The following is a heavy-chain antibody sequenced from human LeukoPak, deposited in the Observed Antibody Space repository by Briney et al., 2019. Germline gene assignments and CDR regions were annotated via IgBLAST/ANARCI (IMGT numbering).Heavy chain of an antibody. V-gene: IGHV3-15*01. CDR1: GFTFSNAW. J-gene: IGHJ4*02. D-gene: IGHD3-22*01. CDR2: IKSKTDGGTT. CDR3: TTDDSSGDYPH. Sequence: GGSLRLSCAASGFTFSNAWMSWVRQAPGKGLEWAGRIKSKTDGGTTDYAAPVKGRFTISRDDSKNTLYLQMNSLKTEDTAVYYCTTDDSSGDYPHWGQGTLVTVSS.